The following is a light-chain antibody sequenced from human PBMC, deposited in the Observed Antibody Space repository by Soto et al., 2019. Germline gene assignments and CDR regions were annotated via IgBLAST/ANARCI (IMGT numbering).Light chain of an antibody. J-gene: IGLJ3*02. Sequence: QSVLTQAPSVSGAPGQRVTISCTGSTSNIGAGYDVHWYQQLPGTAPKVLIYANSNRPSGVPDRFSGSKSGTSASLAITGLQAEDEADYYCQSYDSSLSGCVFGGGTKLTVL. V-gene: IGLV1-40*01. CDR1: TSNIGAGYD. CDR3: QSYDSSLSGCV. CDR2: ANS.